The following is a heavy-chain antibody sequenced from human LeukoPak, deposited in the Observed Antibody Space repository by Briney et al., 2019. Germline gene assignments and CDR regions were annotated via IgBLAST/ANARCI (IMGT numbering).Heavy chain of an antibody. D-gene: IGHD1-1*01. J-gene: IGHJ4*02. V-gene: IGHV3-30*02. CDR1: GFTFSSYG. CDR3: ARGGLTTLAPLDY. Sequence: GGSLRLSCAASGFTFSSYGMHWVRQAPGKGLEWVAFIRYDGSNKYYADSVKGRFTISRDNAKNSLYLQMNSLRAEDTAVYYCARGGLTTLAPLDYWGQGTLVTVSS. CDR2: IRYDGSNK.